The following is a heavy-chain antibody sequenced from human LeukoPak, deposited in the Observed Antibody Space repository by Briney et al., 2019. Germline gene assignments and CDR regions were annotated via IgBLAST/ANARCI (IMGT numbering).Heavy chain of an antibody. Sequence: GSLRLSCAASGFTFSSYAMSWIRQAPGKGLEWVSAISGSGGSTYYADSVKGRFTISRDNSKNTLYLQMNSLRAEDTAVYYCASYGGDYGDSYFDYWGQGTLVTVSS. J-gene: IGHJ4*02. CDR1: GFTFSSYA. CDR3: ASYGGDYGDSYFDY. D-gene: IGHD4-17*01. V-gene: IGHV3-23*01. CDR2: ISGSGGST.